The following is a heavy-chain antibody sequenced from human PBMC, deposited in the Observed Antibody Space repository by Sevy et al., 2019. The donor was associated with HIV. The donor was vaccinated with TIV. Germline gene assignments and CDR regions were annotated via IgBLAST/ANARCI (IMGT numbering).Heavy chain of an antibody. CDR2: IYTSGST. CDR1: GGSISSYY. V-gene: IGHV4-4*07. CDR3: ARDGYGGNAHYFDY. D-gene: IGHD4-17*01. Sequence: SETLSLTCTVSGGSISSYYWSWIRQPAGKGLEWIGRIYTSGSTNYNPSLKSRVTMSVDTSKTQFSLKLSSVTAADTAVYYCARDGYGGNAHYFDYWGQGTLVTVSS. J-gene: IGHJ4*02.